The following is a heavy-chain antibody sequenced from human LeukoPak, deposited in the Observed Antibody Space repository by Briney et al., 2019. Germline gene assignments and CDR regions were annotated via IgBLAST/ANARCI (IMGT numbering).Heavy chain of an antibody. Sequence: GGSLRLSCEASGFTFTTYTMNWVRQAPGKGLEWVSSISSSSSYIYYADSVKGRFTISRDNAKNSLYLQMNSLRAEDTAVYYCAREVYSSGWSSFDYWGQGTLVTVSS. D-gene: IGHD6-19*01. CDR2: ISSSSSYI. CDR1: GFTFTTYT. CDR3: AREVYSSGWSSFDY. V-gene: IGHV3-21*01. J-gene: IGHJ4*02.